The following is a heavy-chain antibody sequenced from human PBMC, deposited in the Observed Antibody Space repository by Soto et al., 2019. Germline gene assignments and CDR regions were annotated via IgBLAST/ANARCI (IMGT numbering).Heavy chain of an antibody. J-gene: IGHJ4*02. CDR2: VVHGGST. V-gene: IGHV4-34*12. CDR3: ARKGLRGGYDY. CDR1: GGSFSVYY. Sequence: QVQLQQWGAGLLKPSETLSLTCAAYGGSFSVYYWSWIRQPPGKGLEWIGEVVHGGSTNFNPSLKSRLTISGDTSKNQVSLKLSSVTAADTAVYYCARKGLRGGYDYWGQGTLVTVSS. D-gene: IGHD6-13*01.